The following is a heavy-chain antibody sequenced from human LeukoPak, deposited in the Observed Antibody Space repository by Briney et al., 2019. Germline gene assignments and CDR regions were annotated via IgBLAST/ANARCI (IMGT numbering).Heavy chain of an antibody. D-gene: IGHD3-22*01. Sequence: GGSLRLSXAASGFTFSSYAMSWVRQAPGKGLEWVSAISGSGGSTYYADSVKGRFTISRDNSKNTLYLQMNSLRAEDTAVYYCAKGGFIVVVTSEYDYWGQGTLVTVSS. V-gene: IGHV3-23*01. CDR1: GFTFSSYA. CDR3: AKGGFIVVVTSEYDY. J-gene: IGHJ4*02. CDR2: ISGSGGST.